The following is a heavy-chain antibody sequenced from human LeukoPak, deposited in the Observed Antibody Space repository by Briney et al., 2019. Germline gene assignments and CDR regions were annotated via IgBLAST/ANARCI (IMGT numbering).Heavy chain of an antibody. V-gene: IGHV4-30-2*01. CDR3: ARGKGGLPTSYYYYGMDV. Sequence: SQTLSLTCAVSGGSISSGGYSWSWIRQPPGKGLEWIGYIYHSGSTYYNPSLKSRVTMSVDTSKNQFSLKLSSVTAADTAVYYCARGKGGLPTSYYYYGMDVWGQGTTVTVSS. CDR2: IYHSGST. CDR1: GGSISSGGYS. D-gene: IGHD4-11*01. J-gene: IGHJ6*02.